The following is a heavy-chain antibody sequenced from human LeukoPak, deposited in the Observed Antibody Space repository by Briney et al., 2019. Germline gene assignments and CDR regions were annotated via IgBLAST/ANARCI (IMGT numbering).Heavy chain of an antibody. Sequence: SETLSLTCTVSGGSISSYYWSWIRQPPGKGLEWIGYIYYSGSTNYNPSLKSRVTISVDTSKNQFSLKLSSVTAADTAVYYCARHGSGWYYFDYCGQGTLVTVSS. CDR1: GGSISSYY. V-gene: IGHV4-59*08. D-gene: IGHD6-19*01. CDR2: IYYSGST. CDR3: ARHGSGWYYFDY. J-gene: IGHJ4*02.